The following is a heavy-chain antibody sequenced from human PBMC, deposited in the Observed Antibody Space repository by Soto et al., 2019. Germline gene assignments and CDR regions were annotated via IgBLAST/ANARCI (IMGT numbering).Heavy chain of an antibody. Sequence: GPPVKVSCKASGGTFSGHAISWVRQAPGQGPEWIGGLIPLFGTTQHAQNFQGRLTITADKSTSTAYMELTSLRFEDTAIYYCARGPNWGYRFDSWGQGTLVTVSS. V-gene: IGHV1-69*06. CDR1: GGTFSGHA. CDR3: ARGPNWGYRFDS. J-gene: IGHJ4*02. D-gene: IGHD7-27*01. CDR2: LIPLFGTT.